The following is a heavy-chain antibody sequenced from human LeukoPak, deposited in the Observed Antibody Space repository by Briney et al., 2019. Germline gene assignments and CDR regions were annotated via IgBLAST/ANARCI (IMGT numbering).Heavy chain of an antibody. CDR3: ARALYNYGSGDI. D-gene: IGHD5-18*01. J-gene: IGHJ3*02. V-gene: IGHV4-59*12. CDR2: IYYTGST. CDR1: GGSITGYF. Sequence: SETLSLTCTVSGGSITGYFWSWIRQPPGKGLEWIGTIYYTGSTYYNPSLKSRVTISVDTSKNQFSLKVSSATAADTAVYYCARALYNYGSGDIWGQGTMVTVSS.